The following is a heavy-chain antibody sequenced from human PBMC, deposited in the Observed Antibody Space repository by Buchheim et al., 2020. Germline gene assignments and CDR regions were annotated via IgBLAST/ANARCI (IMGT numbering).Heavy chain of an antibody. D-gene: IGHD1-26*01. J-gene: IGHJ4*02. Sequence: EVQLVESGGGLVQPGGSLRLSCEASGFTFSDHWMSWVRQAPGKGPEWVANIKQDGGEIYYVDSVKGRFTISRDNAKRSLYLQMNSLRAEDTAVYYCARDKVVGATYFDYWGQGTL. V-gene: IGHV3-7*01. CDR1: GFTFSDHW. CDR2: IKQDGGEI. CDR3: ARDKVVGATYFDY.